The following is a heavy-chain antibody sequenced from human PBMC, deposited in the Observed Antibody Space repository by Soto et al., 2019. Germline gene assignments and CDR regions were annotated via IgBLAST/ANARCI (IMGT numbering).Heavy chain of an antibody. CDR1: GFTFSNYV. J-gene: IGHJ6*03. CDR2: ISNSGSNR. Sequence: EVQLLEYGGGLVQPGGSLRLSCAASGFTFSNYVMSWVRQAPGKGLEWVSSISNSGSNRCYAESVKGRVTISRDNSNNTLYLQMNSLRAEDTALYYCARRGRTLPHYSYYMDVWGKGTTVTVSS. CDR3: ARRGRTLPHYSYYMDV. V-gene: IGHV3-23*01.